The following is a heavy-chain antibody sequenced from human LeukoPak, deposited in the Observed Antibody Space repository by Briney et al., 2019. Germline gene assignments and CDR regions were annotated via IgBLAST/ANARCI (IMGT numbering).Heavy chain of an antibody. V-gene: IGHV3-30*18. CDR3: AKDFLRSYYYYGMDV. CDR2: ISYDGSNK. J-gene: IGHJ6*02. CDR1: GFTFSSYG. Sequence: GRSLRLSCAASGFTFSSYGMHWVRQAPGKGLEWVAVISYDGSNKYYAGSVKGRFTISRDNSKNTLYLQMNSLRAEDTAVYYCAKDFLRSYYYYGMDVWGQGTTVTVSS.